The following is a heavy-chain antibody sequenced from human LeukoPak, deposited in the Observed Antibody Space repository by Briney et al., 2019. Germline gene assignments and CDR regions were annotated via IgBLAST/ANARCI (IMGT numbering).Heavy chain of an antibody. CDR3: ARSGRSVGRVVVAATGWFDP. Sequence: ASVKVSCKASGYTXTGYYMHGVRQAPGQGLEWMGWINPNSGGTNYAQKFQGRVTMTRDTSISTAYMELSRLRSDDTAVYYCARSGRSVGRVVVAATGWFDPWGQGTLVTVSS. CDR2: INPNSGGT. J-gene: IGHJ5*02. V-gene: IGHV1-2*02. CDR1: GYTXTGYY. D-gene: IGHD2-15*01.